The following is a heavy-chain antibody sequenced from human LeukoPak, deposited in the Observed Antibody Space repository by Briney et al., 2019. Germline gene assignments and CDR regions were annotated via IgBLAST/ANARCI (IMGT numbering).Heavy chain of an antibody. CDR2: IHHSGTT. CDR3: ASGYPDGWGTFDY. J-gene: IGHJ4*02. CDR1: GYSVSNTYY. D-gene: IGHD3-16*01. V-gene: IGHV4-38-2*01. Sequence: SETLSLTCAVSGYSVSNTYYWGWIRQPPGEGLEWVGSIHHSGTTYYNPSLKSRVVISLDTSKNQFSLKLSSVTAADTVVYYCASGYPDGWGTFDYWGQGILVTVSS.